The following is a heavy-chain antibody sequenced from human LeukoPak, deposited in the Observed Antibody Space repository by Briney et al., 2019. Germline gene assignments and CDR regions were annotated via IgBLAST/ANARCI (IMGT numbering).Heavy chain of an antibody. J-gene: IGHJ4*02. V-gene: IGHV6-1*01. CDR1: GDSVSSNSAA. D-gene: IGHD5-24*01. CDR3: ARRDGYNYVFDY. CDR2: TYYRSKWYN. Sequence: SQTLSLTCAISGDSVSSNSAAWNWIRQSPSRCLEWLGRTYYRSKWYNDYAVSVKSRITISPDTSKNQFSLQLNSVTPDDTAVYYCARRDGYNYVFDYWGQGTLVTVSS.